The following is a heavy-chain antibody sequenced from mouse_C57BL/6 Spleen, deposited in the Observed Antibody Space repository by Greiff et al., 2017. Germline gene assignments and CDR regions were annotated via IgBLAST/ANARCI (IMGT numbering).Heavy chain of an antibody. CDR2: INYDGSST. V-gene: IGHV5-16*01. CDR3: ARGTLYYAMDY. J-gene: IGHJ4*01. CDR1: GFTFSDYY. Sequence: EVKLVESEGGLVQPGSSMKLSCTASGFTFSDYYMAWVRQVPEKGLEWVANINYDGSSTYYLDSLKSRFFISRDNAKNILYLQMSSLKSEDTATYYCARGTLYYAMDYWGQGTSVTVSS.